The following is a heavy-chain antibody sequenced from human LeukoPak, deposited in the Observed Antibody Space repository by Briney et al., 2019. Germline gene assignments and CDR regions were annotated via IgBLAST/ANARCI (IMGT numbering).Heavy chain of an antibody. CDR2: IYYSGST. Sequence: SETLSLTCTVSGGSISSYYWSWIRQHPGKGLEWIGYIYYSGSTYYNPSLKSRVTISVDTSKNQFSLKLSSVTAADTAVYYCARVLSVRNFDFWSGYLNWFDPWGQGTLVTVSS. CDR1: GGSISSYY. V-gene: IGHV4-59*06. CDR3: ARVLSVRNFDFWSGYLNWFDP. J-gene: IGHJ5*02. D-gene: IGHD3-3*01.